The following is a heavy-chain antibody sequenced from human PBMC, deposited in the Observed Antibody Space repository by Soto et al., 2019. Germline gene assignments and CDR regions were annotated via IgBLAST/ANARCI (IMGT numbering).Heavy chain of an antibody. CDR3: ATRPYYDSSGYGPWDY. Sequence: ASVKVSCKVSGYTLTELSMHWVRQAPGKGLEWMGGFDPEDGETIYAQKFQGRVTMTEDTSTDTAYMELSSLRSEDTAVYYCATRPYYDSSGYGPWDYWGQGTLVTVSS. CDR1: GYTLTELS. J-gene: IGHJ4*02. D-gene: IGHD3-22*01. V-gene: IGHV1-24*01. CDR2: FDPEDGET.